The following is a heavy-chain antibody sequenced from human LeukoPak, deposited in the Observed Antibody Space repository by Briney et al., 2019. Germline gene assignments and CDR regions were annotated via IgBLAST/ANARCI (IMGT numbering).Heavy chain of an antibody. CDR3: VKDSNYDFWSGYYKGFDN. V-gene: IGHV3-20*04. J-gene: IGHJ4*02. D-gene: IGHD3-3*01. CDR2: ISRDGGRT. Sequence: GVSLRLFCAASVFISGFTFDDYGMNWVPQVPGKGLEWVSGISRDGGRTGYADSVQGRFTISRDNSRNSLHLQMNSLRVEDTAFYYCVKDSNYDFWSGYYKGFDNWGQGTLVTVSS. CDR1: GFTFDDYG.